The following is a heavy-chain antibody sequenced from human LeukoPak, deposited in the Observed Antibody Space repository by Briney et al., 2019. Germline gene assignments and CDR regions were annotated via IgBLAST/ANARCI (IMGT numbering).Heavy chain of an antibody. D-gene: IGHD2-15*01. Sequence: GGSLRLSCAASGFTFSSYAMSWVRQAPGKGLEWVSAISGSGGSTYYADSVKGRFTISRDNSKNTLYLQMNSLRAEDTAVYYCAKGGVSSGYCSGGSCLYYFDYWGQGTLVTVSS. CDR2: ISGSGGST. CDR3: AKGGVSSGYCSGGSCLYYFDY. J-gene: IGHJ4*02. CDR1: GFTFSSYA. V-gene: IGHV3-23*01.